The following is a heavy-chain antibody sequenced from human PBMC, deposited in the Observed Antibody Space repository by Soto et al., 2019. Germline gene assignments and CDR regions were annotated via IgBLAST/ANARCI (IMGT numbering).Heavy chain of an antibody. CDR1: GFTFSNAW. Sequence: LSCAASGFTFSNAWMSWVRQAPGKGLEWVGRIKGEADGGTTDYAAPVKGRITISRDHSKDTLYLHMNSLKTEDTAVYYCTTGLSNGYYNFDYWGQGTPVTVSS. D-gene: IGHD3-22*01. CDR3: TTGLSNGYYNFDY. V-gene: IGHV3-15*01. CDR2: IKGEADGGTT. J-gene: IGHJ4*02.